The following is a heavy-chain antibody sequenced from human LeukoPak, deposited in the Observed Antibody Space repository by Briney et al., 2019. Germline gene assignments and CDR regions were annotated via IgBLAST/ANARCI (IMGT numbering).Heavy chain of an antibody. V-gene: IGHV4-34*01. CDR1: GGAFGGYY. J-gene: IGHJ3*02. D-gene: IGHD2-2*01. CDR2: INHSGST. CDR3: ARVNYCSSTSCPAGGAFDI. Sequence: PSETLSLTCAVYGGAFGGYYWSWIRQPPGKGLEWIGEINHSGSTNYNPSLKSRVTISVDTSKNQFSLKLSSVTAADTAVYYCARVNYCSSTSCPAGGAFDIWGQGTMVTVSS.